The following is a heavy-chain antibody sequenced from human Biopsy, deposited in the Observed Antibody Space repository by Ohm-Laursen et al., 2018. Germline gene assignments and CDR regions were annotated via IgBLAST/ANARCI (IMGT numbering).Heavy chain of an antibody. CDR3: AKRGVERGRPLAY. D-gene: IGHD1-1*01. CDR1: GGTFSSFG. Sequence: VKVSCKASGGTFSSFGISWVRQAPGQGLEWMGEINSMFGTTNYAQTFQGRVTITADESTSTAYMEVSSLRSEDTAVYYCAKRGVERGRPLAYWGQGTLVTVSS. J-gene: IGHJ4*02. V-gene: IGHV1-69*01. CDR2: INSMFGTT.